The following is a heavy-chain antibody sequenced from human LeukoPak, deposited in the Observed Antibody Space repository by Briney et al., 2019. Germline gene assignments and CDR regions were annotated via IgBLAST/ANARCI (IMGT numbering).Heavy chain of an antibody. Sequence: ASVKVSCKASGYTFTSYAMHWVRQAPGQRLEWMGWINAGNGNTKYSQKFQGRVTITRDTSASTAYMELSSLRSEDTAVYYCARSAYDSSGYYPYWFGYWGQGTLVTVSS. J-gene: IGHJ4*02. CDR1: GYTFTSYA. CDR2: INAGNGNT. D-gene: IGHD3-22*01. CDR3: ARSAYDSSGYYPYWFGY. V-gene: IGHV1-3*01.